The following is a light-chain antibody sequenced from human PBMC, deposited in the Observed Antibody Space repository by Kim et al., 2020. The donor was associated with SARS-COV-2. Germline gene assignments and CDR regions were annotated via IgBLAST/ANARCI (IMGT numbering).Light chain of an antibody. V-gene: IGLV2-8*01. CDR2: EVT. CDR3: NSYAGNNLWV. J-gene: IGLJ3*02. CDR1: SSDVGGYNS. Sequence: QSALTQPPSASGSPGQSVTISCTGTSSDVGGYNSDSWYQQHPGKAPKLVIYEVTKRPAGVPDRFSASKSGNTASLTVSGLQSDDEADYYCNSYAGNNLWVFGGGTQLTVL.